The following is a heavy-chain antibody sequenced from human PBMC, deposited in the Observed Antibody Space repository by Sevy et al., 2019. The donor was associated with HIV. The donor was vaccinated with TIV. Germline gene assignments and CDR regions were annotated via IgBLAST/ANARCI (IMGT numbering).Heavy chain of an antibody. CDR1: GFTFSSYA. V-gene: IGHV3-23*01. J-gene: IGHJ6*02. CDR2: ISGSGGST. D-gene: IGHD5-12*01. Sequence: GGSLRLSCAASGFTFSSYAMSWVRQAPGKGLEWVSAISGSGGSTYYADSVKGRFTISRDNSKNTLYLQMNSLRAEDTAVYYCAKALVATTNYYYYGTDVWGQGTTVTVSS. CDR3: AKALVATTNYYYYGTDV.